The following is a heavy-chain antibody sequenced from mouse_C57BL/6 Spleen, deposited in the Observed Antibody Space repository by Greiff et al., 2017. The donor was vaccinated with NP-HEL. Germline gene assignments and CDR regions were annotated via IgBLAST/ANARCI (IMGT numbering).Heavy chain of an antibody. D-gene: IGHD2-3*01. V-gene: IGHV5-9*01. CDR3: ARRGYYDY. CDR2: ISGGGGNT. J-gene: IGHJ2*01. CDR1: GFTFSSYT. Sequence: EVMLVESGGGLVKPGGSLKLSCAASGFTFSSYTMSWVRQTPEKRLEWVATISGGGGNTYYPDSVKGRFTISRDNAKNTLYLQMSSLRSEDTDLYYCARRGYYDYWGQGTTLTVS.